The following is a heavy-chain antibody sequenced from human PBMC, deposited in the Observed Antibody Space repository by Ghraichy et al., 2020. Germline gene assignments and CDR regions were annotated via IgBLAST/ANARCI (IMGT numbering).Heavy chain of an antibody. CDR3: ARGDHNDWYFDF. J-gene: IGHJ2*01. CDR1: GFTFSSYG. Sequence: GESLRLSCAASGFTFSSYGMQWVRQAPGKGLEWVAVIWYDGSNKYYADSVKGRFTISRDNSKNTLYLQMNSRRVEDTAVYYCARGDHNDWYFDFWGRGTLVTVSS. V-gene: IGHV3-33*01. CDR2: IWYDGSNK. D-gene: IGHD3-16*01.